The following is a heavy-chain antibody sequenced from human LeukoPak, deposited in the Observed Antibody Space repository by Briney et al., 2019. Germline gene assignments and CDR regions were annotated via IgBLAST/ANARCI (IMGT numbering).Heavy chain of an antibody. CDR1: GFTFSSYA. CDR3: VYSECPDEAFDI. CDR2: ISRSGGSP. D-gene: IGHD1-26*01. Sequence: PGGSLRLSCAASGFTFSSYAMRWVRQGPGKGLEWVSAISRSGGSPNYADSVKGRFTISRDNSKNTLYLQMNSLIAEDTAVYDCVYSECPDEAFDIWGQGTMVTVSS. V-gene: IGHV3-23*01. J-gene: IGHJ3*02.